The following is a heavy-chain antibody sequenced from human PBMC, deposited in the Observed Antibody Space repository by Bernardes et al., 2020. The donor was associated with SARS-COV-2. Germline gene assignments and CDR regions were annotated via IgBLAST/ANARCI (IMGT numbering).Heavy chain of an antibody. CDR2: IDPSDSFT. CDR1: GYSFTTFS. J-gene: IGHJ6*02. Sequence: GASLKISCQGSGYSFTTFSISWVRPMPGRGLEWMGRIDPSDSFTTYSPSFQGHVTISIDKSINTAYLQWGSLKASDTGIYFCARRHYASSSDVWGQGTTVSVSS. V-gene: IGHV5-10-1*01. D-gene: IGHD2-2*01. CDR3: ARRHYASSSDV.